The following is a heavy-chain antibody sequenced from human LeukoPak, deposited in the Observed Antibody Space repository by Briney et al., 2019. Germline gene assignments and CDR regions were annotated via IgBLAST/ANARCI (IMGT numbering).Heavy chain of an antibody. V-gene: IGHV4-39*07. CDR3: ARLRDWFDP. J-gene: IGHJ5*02. D-gene: IGHD4-17*01. CDR2: INHSGST. Sequence: KPSETLSLTCTVSGGSISSSSYYWGWIRQPPGKGLEWIGEINHSGSTNYNPSLKSRVTISVDTSKNQFSLKLSSVTAADTAVYYCARLRDWFDPWGQGTLVTVSS. CDR1: GGSISSSSYY.